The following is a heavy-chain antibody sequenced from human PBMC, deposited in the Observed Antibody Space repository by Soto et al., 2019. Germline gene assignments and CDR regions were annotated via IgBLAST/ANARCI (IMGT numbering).Heavy chain of an antibody. J-gene: IGHJ5*02. CDR2: INPSGGST. V-gene: IGHV1-46*01. D-gene: IGHD3-22*01. CDR3: ARVYYDSSGYEPWYNWFDP. CDR1: GYTFTSYY. Sequence: ASVKVSCKASGYTFTSYYMHWVRQAPEQGLEWMGIINPSGGSTSYAQKFQGRVTMTRDTSTSTVYMELSSLRSEDTAVYYCARVYYDSSGYEPWYNWFDPWGQGTLVTVSS.